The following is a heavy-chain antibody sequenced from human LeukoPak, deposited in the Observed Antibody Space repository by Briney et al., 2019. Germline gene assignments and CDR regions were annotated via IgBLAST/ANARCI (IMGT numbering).Heavy chain of an antibody. Sequence: SETLSLTCTVSDGSISSSSYYWGWIRQPPGKGLEWIGSIYYSGSTYYNPSLKSRVTISVDTSKNQFSLKLSSVTAADTAVYYCASSSSWAPGGYGMDVWGQGTTVTVSS. CDR2: IYYSGST. V-gene: IGHV4-39*01. CDR3: ASSSSWAPGGYGMDV. J-gene: IGHJ6*02. D-gene: IGHD6-13*01. CDR1: DGSISSSSYY.